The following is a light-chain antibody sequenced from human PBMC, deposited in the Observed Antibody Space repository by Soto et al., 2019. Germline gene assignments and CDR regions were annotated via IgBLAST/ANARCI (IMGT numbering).Light chain of an antibody. Sequence: DIQMTQSPSSLSASVGDRVTITCRASQGISNYLAWYQQKPGKVPKLLIYAASTLQSGVPSRFSGSGSGTEFTLTISSLQPEDVATDYCQKYNSAPPWTFGHGTKVEIK. CDR3: QKYNSAPPWT. CDR1: QGISNY. V-gene: IGKV1-27*01. J-gene: IGKJ1*01. CDR2: AAS.